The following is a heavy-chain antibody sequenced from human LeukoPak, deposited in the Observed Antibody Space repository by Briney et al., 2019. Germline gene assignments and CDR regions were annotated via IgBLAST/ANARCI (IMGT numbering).Heavy chain of an antibody. CDR1: GYSISSGYY. D-gene: IGHD3/OR15-3a*01. Sequence: SETLSLTCTVSGYSISSGYYWGWIRQPPGRGLEWIGEIYHSGSTNYNPSLKSRLTISVDKSKNQFSLKLSSVTAADTAVYFCARSYWTGYHHLDFWGQGTLVTVSS. V-gene: IGHV4-38-2*02. CDR3: ARSYWTGYHHLDF. CDR2: IYHSGST. J-gene: IGHJ4*02.